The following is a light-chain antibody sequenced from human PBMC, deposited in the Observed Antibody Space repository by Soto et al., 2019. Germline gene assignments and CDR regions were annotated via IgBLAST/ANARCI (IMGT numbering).Light chain of an antibody. J-gene: IGKJ4*01. CDR3: QQYNEWPLT. V-gene: IGKV3-15*01. CDR2: VAS. Sequence: EIVMTQSPATLSVSPGEKATLSCRASPSVSNNVAWYQQKPGQAPRLLLSVASTRATGIPSSFSGTGSGTEFSLTISSLQSEDFAVYYCQQYNEWPLTFGGGTKVETK. CDR1: PSVSNN.